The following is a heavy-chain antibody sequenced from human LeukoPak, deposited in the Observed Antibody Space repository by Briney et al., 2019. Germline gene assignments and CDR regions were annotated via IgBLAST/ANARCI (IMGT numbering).Heavy chain of an antibody. Sequence: PGRSLRLSCAASGFTFDDYAMHWVRQAPGKGLEWVSGISWNSGSIGYADSVKGRFTISRDNAKNSLYLQMNSLRAEDRALYYCAKLNRYCSSTSCYFDYWGQGTLVTVSS. CDR2: ISWNSGSI. D-gene: IGHD2-2*01. CDR3: AKLNRYCSSTSCYFDY. J-gene: IGHJ4*02. CDR1: GFTFDDYA. V-gene: IGHV3-9*01.